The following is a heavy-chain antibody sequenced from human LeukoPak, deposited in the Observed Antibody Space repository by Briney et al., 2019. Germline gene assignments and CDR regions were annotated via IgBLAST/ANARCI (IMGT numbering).Heavy chain of an antibody. Sequence: GGSLRLSCAASGFTFSSYAMHWVRQAPGKGLEWVAVISYDGSNKYYADSVKGRFTISRDNSKNTLYLQMNSLRAEDTAVYYCARGGYYDSSGYYQYYFDHWGQGTLVTVSS. J-gene: IGHJ4*02. V-gene: IGHV3-30*04. D-gene: IGHD3-22*01. CDR1: GFTFSSYA. CDR3: ARGGYYDSSGYYQYYFDH. CDR2: ISYDGSNK.